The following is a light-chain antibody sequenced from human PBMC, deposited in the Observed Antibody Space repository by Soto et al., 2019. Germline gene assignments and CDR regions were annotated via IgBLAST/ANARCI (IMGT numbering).Light chain of an antibody. Sequence: QSALTQPASVSGSPGQSITISCTGTSSDVGSYNLVSWYQQHPGKVPKLLIYEVSNRPSGVSNRFSGSKSGNTASLTISGLQAEDEADYYCNSYTNSHTYVFGTATKLTVL. CDR2: EVS. CDR1: SSDVGSYNL. J-gene: IGLJ1*01. CDR3: NSYTNSHTYV. V-gene: IGLV2-14*02.